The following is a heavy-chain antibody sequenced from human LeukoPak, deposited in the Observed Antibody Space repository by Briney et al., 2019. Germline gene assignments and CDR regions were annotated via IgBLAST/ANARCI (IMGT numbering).Heavy chain of an antibody. V-gene: IGHV3-30-3*01. CDR1: GFTFSSYA. J-gene: IGHJ4*02. D-gene: IGHD3-22*01. CDR2: ISYDGSNK. Sequence: RSLRLSCAASGFTFSSYAMHWVRQAPGKGLEWVAVISYDGSNKYYADSVKGRFTISRDNSKNTLYLQMNSLRAEDTAVYYCARDGGSGYYYSFDYWGQGTLVTVTS. CDR3: ARDGGSGYYYSFDY.